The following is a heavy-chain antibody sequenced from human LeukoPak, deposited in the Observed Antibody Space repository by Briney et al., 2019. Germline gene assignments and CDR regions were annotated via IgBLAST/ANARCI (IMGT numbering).Heavy chain of an antibody. D-gene: IGHD4-17*01. V-gene: IGHV4-38-2*01. CDR1: GYSISSGYY. CDR2: IYHSGST. Sequence: PSETLSLTCAVSGYSISSGYYWGWIRQPPGKGLKWIGSIYHSGSTYYNPSLKSRVTISVDTSKNQFSLKLSSVTAADTAVYYCARADYGDPYYFDYWGQGTLVTVSS. J-gene: IGHJ4*02. CDR3: ARADYGDPYYFDY.